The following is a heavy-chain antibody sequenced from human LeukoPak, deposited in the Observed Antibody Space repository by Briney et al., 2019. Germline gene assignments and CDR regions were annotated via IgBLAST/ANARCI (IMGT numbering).Heavy chain of an antibody. J-gene: IGHJ4*02. D-gene: IGHD3-16*01. CDR1: GDTFTGYY. CDR2: INPNSGGT. CDR3: AIRDLLGVLPFDY. V-gene: IGHV1-2*02. Sequence: ASVKVSCKASGDTFTGYYMHWVRQAPGQGLEWMGWINPNSGGTNYAQKFQGRVTMTRDTSISTAYMELSRLRSDDTAAYYCAIRDLLGVLPFDYWGQGTLVTVSS.